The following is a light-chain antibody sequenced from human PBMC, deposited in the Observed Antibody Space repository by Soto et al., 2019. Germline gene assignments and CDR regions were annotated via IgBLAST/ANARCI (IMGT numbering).Light chain of an antibody. CDR1: SSDIGNYNL. Sequence: QSALTQPASVSGSPGQSITISCTGTSSDIGNYNLVSWYQQHPGKAPKLMISEVSKRPSGVSNRFSGSKSDNTASLTISGLQAEDEADYYCCSYARSSTWVFGGGTKLTVL. CDR2: EVS. J-gene: IGLJ2*01. V-gene: IGLV2-23*02. CDR3: CSYARSSTWV.